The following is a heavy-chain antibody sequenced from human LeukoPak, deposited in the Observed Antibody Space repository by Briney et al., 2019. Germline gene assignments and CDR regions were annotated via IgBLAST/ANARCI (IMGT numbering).Heavy chain of an antibody. D-gene: IGHD3-22*01. Sequence: PGGSLRLSCAASGFTFSSYSMNWVRQAPGKGLEWVSYISSSSSTIYYADSVKGRFTISRDNAKNSLYLQMNSLRDEDTAVYYCAIYIYYDSSSYYYFDYWGQGTLVTASS. CDR1: GFTFSSYS. CDR3: AIYIYYDSSSYYYFDY. CDR2: ISSSSSTI. J-gene: IGHJ4*02. V-gene: IGHV3-48*02.